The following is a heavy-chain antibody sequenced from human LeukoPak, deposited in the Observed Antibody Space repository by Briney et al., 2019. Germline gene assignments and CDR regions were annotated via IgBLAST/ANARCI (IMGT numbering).Heavy chain of an antibody. CDR2: ISAYNGNT. J-gene: IGHJ3*02. D-gene: IGHD3-9*01. CDR3: ARDLGVLRYFDWPNDAFDI. CDR1: GYTFSNYG. V-gene: IGHV1-18*01. Sequence: ASVKVSCKASGYTFSNYGITWVRQAPGQGLEWMGWISAYNGNTNYAQKLQGRVTMTTDTSTSTAYMELSRLRSDDTAVYYCARDLGVLRYFDWPNDAFDIWGQGTMVTVSS.